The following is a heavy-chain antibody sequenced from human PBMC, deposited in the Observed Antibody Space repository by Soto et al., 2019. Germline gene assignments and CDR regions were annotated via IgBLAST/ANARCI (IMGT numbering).Heavy chain of an antibody. CDR1: GFTFSSYA. V-gene: IGHV3-30-3*01. Sequence: GSLRLSCKGSGFTFSSYAIQWVRQAPGKGLEWVAAISDDGTNKHTADSVKGRFTISRDNSRNTVYLQVNSLRAEDTAVYYCARDRRFLEWLSHPGAFDIWGQGTMVTVSS. D-gene: IGHD3-3*01. CDR3: ARDRRFLEWLSHPGAFDI. CDR2: ISDDGTNK. J-gene: IGHJ3*02.